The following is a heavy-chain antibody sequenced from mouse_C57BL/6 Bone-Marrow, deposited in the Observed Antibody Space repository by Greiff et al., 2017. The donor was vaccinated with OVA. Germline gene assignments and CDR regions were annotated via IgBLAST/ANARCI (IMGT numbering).Heavy chain of an antibody. D-gene: IGHD2-2*01. Sequence: VKVVESGAELVRPGASVKLSCKASGYTFTDYYISWVKQRPGQGLEWIARIYPGSGNIYYNEKFKGKATLTAEKSSSTAYMQLSSLKSDDSAVYFCARSERLRDYFDYWGQGTTLTVSS. J-gene: IGHJ2*01. CDR3: ARSERLRDYFDY. V-gene: IGHV1-76*01. CDR2: IYPGSGNI. CDR1: GYTFTDYY.